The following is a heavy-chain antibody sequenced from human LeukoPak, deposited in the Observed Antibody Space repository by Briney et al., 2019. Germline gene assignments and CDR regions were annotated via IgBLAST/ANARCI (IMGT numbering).Heavy chain of an antibody. D-gene: IGHD2-15*01. V-gene: IGHV4-59*01. J-gene: IGHJ6*02. CDR2: IYYSGST. Sequence: SETLSLTCTVPGGSISSYYWSWIRQPPGKGLEWIGYIYYSGSTNYNPSLKSRVTISVDTSKNQFSLKLSSVTAADTAVYYCARSELRYCSGGSCAHYYYGMDVWGQGTTVTVSS. CDR3: ARSELRYCSGGSCAHYYYGMDV. CDR1: GGSISSYY.